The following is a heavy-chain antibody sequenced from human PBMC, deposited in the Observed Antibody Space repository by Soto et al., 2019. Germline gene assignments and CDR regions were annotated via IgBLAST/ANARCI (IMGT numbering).Heavy chain of an antibody. V-gene: IGHV4-59*01. J-gene: IGHJ4*02. CDR3: ARAGAPTLSDS. Sequence: QVQLQESGPGLVKPSETLSLTCTVSGGSISNYYWSWIRQPPGKGLEWIGYIYYSGSTNYNPPLKIRVPKSVDTSKTQFSLKLSSLTAADTAVYYFARAGAPTLSDSWGQGTLVTVSS. CDR2: IYYSGST. CDR1: GGSISNYY. D-gene: IGHD1-26*01.